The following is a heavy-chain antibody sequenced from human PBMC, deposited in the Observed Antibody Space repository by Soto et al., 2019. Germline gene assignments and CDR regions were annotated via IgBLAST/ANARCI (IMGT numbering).Heavy chain of an antibody. D-gene: IGHD3-22*01. CDR1: GYTFTSYG. J-gene: IGHJ4*02. Sequence: QVPLVQSGAEVKKPGASVKVSCKASGYTFTSYGISWVRQAPGQGLEWMGWISAYNGNTNYAQKLQGRVTMTTDTSTSTAYMELRSLRSDDTAVYYCARGLYYDSSGYTPRGFDYWGQGTLVTVSS. CDR3: ARGLYYDSSGYTPRGFDY. CDR2: ISAYNGNT. V-gene: IGHV1-18*01.